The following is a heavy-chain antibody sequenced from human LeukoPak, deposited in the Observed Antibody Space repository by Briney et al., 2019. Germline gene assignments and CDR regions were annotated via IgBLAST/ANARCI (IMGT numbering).Heavy chain of an antibody. CDR1: GFTFSSYW. J-gene: IGHJ3*02. D-gene: IGHD6-19*01. V-gene: IGHV3-74*01. Sequence: GGSLRLSCAASGFTFSSYWMHWVRQAPGKGLVWVSRINSDGSSTNYADSVKGRFTISRDNAKNTLYLQMNSLRAEDTAVYYCARYRGSSGWSYDAFDIWGQGTMVTVSS. CDR2: INSDGSST. CDR3: ARYRGSSGWSYDAFDI.